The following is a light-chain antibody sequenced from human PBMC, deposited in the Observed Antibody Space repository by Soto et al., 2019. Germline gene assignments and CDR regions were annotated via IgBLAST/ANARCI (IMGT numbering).Light chain of an antibody. CDR2: GAT. V-gene: IGKV3-20*01. CDR3: QQYVTSSLS. J-gene: IGKJ4*01. CDR1: QSVSTNS. Sequence: IVLTQSPGTLSSSPGERVTLSCRASQSVSTNSLAGYQQKPGQAPRLLIYGATRRASCIPDRFSGSGSGTDFTLTISRLEPEDFGMYYCQQYVTSSLSFGGGTEVDI.